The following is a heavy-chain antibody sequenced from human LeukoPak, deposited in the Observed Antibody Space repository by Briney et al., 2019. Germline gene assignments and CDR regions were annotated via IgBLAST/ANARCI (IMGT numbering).Heavy chain of an antibody. Sequence: GGSLTLSCAASGFSVTTYAMGWVRQAPGKGLEWVSVISDRGDSTHYADSVKGRFTISRDSSKNTLYLQMNSLRAEDTAVYYCASGSGYCSGGSCSDYWGQGTLVTVSS. V-gene: IGHV3-23*01. J-gene: IGHJ4*02. CDR2: ISDRGDST. D-gene: IGHD2-15*01. CDR3: ASGSGYCSGGSCSDY. CDR1: GFSVTTYA.